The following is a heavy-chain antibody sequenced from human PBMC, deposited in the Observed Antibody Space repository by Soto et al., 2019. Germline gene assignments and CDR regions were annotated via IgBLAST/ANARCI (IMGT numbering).Heavy chain of an antibody. CDR3: ARAYSSVLDY. V-gene: IGHV1-3*01. Sequence: ASGKVCCEASGYTFTSYAMHWVRQAPGQRLEWMGWINAGNGNTKYSQKFQGRVTITRDTSASTAYMELSSLRSEDTAVYYCARAYSSVLDYWGQGTLVTVSS. CDR1: GYTFTSYA. D-gene: IGHD6-19*01. J-gene: IGHJ4*02. CDR2: INAGNGNT.